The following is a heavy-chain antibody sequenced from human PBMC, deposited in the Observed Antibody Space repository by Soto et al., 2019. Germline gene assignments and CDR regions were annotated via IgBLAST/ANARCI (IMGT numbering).Heavy chain of an antibody. J-gene: IGHJ4*02. D-gene: IGHD1-7*01. CDR2: ISYDGSNE. CDR1: GFTFSSYG. Sequence: QVQLVESGGGVVQPGRSLRLSCAASGFTFSSYGMHWVRQAPGKGLEWVAVISYDGSNEYYADSVKGRFTISRDSSKNTLDLQMNSLRAEDTAVYYCAEGMGNYVPFDYWGQGTLVTVSS. CDR3: AEGMGNYVPFDY. V-gene: IGHV3-30*18.